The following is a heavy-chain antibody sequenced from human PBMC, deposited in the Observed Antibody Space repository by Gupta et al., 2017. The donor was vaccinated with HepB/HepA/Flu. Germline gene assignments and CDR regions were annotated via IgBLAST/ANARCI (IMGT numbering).Heavy chain of an antibody. D-gene: IGHD3-3*01. CDR3: ARDRPLGEPDFWSVHFDY. CDR2: ISSSGSTI. Sequence: EVQLVESGGGLVQPGGSLRLSCAASGSPFSSSEMTWVRQAPGKGLDWVSYISSSGSTIYYADSVKGRFTISRDNAKNSLYLQMNSLRAEDTAVYYCARDRPLGEPDFWSVHFDYWGQGTLVTVSS. CDR1: GSPFSSSE. V-gene: IGHV3-48*03. J-gene: IGHJ4*02.